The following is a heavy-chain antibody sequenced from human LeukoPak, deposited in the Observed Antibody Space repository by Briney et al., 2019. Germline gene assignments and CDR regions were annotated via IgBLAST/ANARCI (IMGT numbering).Heavy chain of an antibody. D-gene: IGHD4-11*01. CDR3: ARDRESESDSEGDY. J-gene: IGHJ4*02. Sequence: GGSLRLSSSASGFTFSRFWMSWVRQAPGKGLEYVALIKQGGSEMYHMDSVKGRFTISRDDATNSLYLQMNSLRVEDTALYYCARDRESESDSEGDYWGQGTLVTVSS. CDR2: IKQGGSEM. V-gene: IGHV3-7*01. CDR1: GFTFSRFW.